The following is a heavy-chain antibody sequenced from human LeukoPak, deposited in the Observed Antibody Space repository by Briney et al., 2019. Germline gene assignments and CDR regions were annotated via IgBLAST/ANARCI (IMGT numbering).Heavy chain of an antibody. CDR1: GGSIRDTTYY. CDR2: IYYSGNT. J-gene: IGHJ5*02. Sequence: PSETLSLTCTVSGGSIRDTTYYWGWIRQPPGKGLEWIGSIYYSGNTYYNPSLMSRVTISVDTSKNQFSLNLSSVTAADTAVHYCARQISYSWFDPWGQGTLVTVSS. V-gene: IGHV4-39*07. CDR3: ARQISYSWFDP.